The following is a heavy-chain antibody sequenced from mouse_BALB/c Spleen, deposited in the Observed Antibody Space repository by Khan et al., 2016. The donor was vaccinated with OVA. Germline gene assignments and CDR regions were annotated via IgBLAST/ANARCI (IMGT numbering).Heavy chain of an antibody. Sequence: VRLQQSGPGLVKPSQSLSLTCTVTGYSITSDYAWNWIRQFPENKLEWMGYITYSGGTSYHPSLKSRISITRDTSKNQFFLRLNSVTTEDSATYYCARWFAYWGQGTLVTVS. J-gene: IGHJ3*01. V-gene: IGHV3-2*02. CDR1: GYSITSDYA. CDR3: ARWFAY. CDR2: ITYSGGT.